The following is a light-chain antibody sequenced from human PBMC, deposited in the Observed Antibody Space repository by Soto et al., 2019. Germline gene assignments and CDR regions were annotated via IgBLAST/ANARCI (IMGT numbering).Light chain of an antibody. CDR1: QSISRY. J-gene: IGKJ4*01. CDR2: DAS. CDR3: QQYNNWPLT. Sequence: EIALTQSPATLSLSPGERATLSCRASQSISRYLAWYQQKPGQPPRLPIYDASTRATGIPARFSGSQSGTEFTLTISSLLSEDFAVYSCQQYNNWPLTFGGGTKVDIK. V-gene: IGKV3D-15*01.